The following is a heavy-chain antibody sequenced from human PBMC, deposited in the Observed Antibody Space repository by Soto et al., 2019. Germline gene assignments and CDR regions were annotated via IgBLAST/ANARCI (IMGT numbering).Heavy chain of an antibody. J-gene: IGHJ4*02. V-gene: IGHV4-34*01. CDR1: GGSFSGYY. Sequence: PSETLSLTCAVYGGSFSGYYWSWIRQPPGKGLEWIGEINHSGSTNYNPSLKSRVTISVDTSKNQFSLKLSSVTAADTAVYYCARVTPNYDILTGYNLCFDYWGQGTLVTVSS. D-gene: IGHD3-9*01. CDR3: ARVTPNYDILTGYNLCFDY. CDR2: INHSGST.